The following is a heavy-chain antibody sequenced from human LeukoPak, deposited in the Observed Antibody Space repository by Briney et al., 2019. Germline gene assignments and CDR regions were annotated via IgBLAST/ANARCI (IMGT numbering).Heavy chain of an antibody. V-gene: IGHV1-2*02. Sequence: ASVKVSCKASGYTFTGYYMHWVRQAPGQGLEWMGWINPNSGGTNYAQKFQGRVTMTRDTSISTAYMELSRLRSDDTAVYYCARQRGYSYGLPYYFDYWGQGTLVTVSS. J-gene: IGHJ4*02. D-gene: IGHD5-18*01. CDR2: INPNSGGT. CDR3: ARQRGYSYGLPYYFDY. CDR1: GYTFTGYY.